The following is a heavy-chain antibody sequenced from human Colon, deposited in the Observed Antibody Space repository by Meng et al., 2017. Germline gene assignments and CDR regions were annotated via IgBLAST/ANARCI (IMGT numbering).Heavy chain of an antibody. CDR1: NGSINSADYY. D-gene: IGHD2-2*01. V-gene: IGHV4-30-4*01. Sequence: QVQLQESGPGLVKPSQTLPLTCTIPNGSINSADYYWNWIRQPPGKGPEWLGYIHSSGNTYYTPSLKSRLAMSLDTSKNQFSLRLTSVTAADTAVYYCARNPVIPDARTFDFWGQGALVTVSS. J-gene: IGHJ4*02. CDR2: IHSSGNT. CDR3: ARNPVIPDARTFDF.